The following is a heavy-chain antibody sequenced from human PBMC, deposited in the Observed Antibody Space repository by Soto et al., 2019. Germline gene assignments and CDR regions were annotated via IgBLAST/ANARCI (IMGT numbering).Heavy chain of an antibody. D-gene: IGHD3-3*01. CDR3: ARGGARITIFGVVNNYYYYGMDV. Sequence: LSLTCTVSVGSINSRGYYWTWIRQHPGNGLEWIGNIYYSGSIHFNPSLKSRLTMLVDTSENQFSLKLTSVTAADTAVYYCARGGARITIFGVVNNYYYYGMDVWGQGTTVTVS. CDR1: VGSINSRGYY. CDR2: IYYSGSI. J-gene: IGHJ6*02. V-gene: IGHV4-31*03.